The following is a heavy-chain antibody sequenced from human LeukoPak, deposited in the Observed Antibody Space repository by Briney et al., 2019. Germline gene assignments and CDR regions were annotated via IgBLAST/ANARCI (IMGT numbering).Heavy chain of an antibody. CDR2: VTSGSSTS. J-gene: IGHJ3*01. CDR3: ARALRAVDAFEA. V-gene: IGHV3-48*02. D-gene: IGHD6-19*01. CDR1: GFTFSSYS. Sequence: GGSLRLSCAASGFTFSSYSMNWVRQAPGKGLEWVSYVTSGSSTSDYTDSVRGRFTISRDNAKNSLYLQMNSLRDEDTAVYYCARALRAVDAFEAWGQGTMVIVSA.